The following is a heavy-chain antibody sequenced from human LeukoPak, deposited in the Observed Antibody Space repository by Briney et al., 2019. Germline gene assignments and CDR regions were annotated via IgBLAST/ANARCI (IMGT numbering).Heavy chain of an antibody. J-gene: IGHJ4*02. V-gene: IGHV5-51*01. CDR1: GYSFTTYW. Sequence: GESLKISCKGSGYSFTTYWIGWVRQMPGKGLEWMGNIYSGDSDTRYSPSLQGQVTISADKSITTAYLQWSSLRASDTAIYYCARRWYDSSGYSRHFDYWGQGTLVTVPS. D-gene: IGHD3-22*01. CDR2: IYSGDSDT. CDR3: ARRWYDSSGYSRHFDY.